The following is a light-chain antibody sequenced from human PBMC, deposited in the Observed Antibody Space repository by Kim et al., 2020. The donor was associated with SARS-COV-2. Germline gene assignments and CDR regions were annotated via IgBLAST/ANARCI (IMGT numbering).Light chain of an antibody. CDR2: RDN. CDR3: QVWDSSTV. Sequence: VSVALGQTARITCGGNNSGGINVHWYQQEPGQAPVLVIYRDNNRPSGIPERFSGSNSGNTATLTIRRAQAGDEADYYCQVWDSSTVFGGGTQLTVL. J-gene: IGLJ3*02. CDR1: NSGGIN. V-gene: IGLV3-9*01.